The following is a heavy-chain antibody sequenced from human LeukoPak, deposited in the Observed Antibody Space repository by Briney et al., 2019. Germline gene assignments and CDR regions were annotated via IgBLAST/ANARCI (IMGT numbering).Heavy chain of an antibody. D-gene: IGHD6-19*01. V-gene: IGHV4-38-2*02. Sequence: SETLSLTCTVSGYSISSGYYWGWIRQPPGKGLEWIGSIYHSGSISYNPSLKSRVTISVDKSKNQFSLRLISVTAADTAVYYCARVWGPQWLLRNGRENWYFDLWGRGTLVTVSS. CDR2: IYHSGSI. J-gene: IGHJ2*01. CDR3: ARVWGPQWLLRNGRENWYFDL. CDR1: GYSISSGYY.